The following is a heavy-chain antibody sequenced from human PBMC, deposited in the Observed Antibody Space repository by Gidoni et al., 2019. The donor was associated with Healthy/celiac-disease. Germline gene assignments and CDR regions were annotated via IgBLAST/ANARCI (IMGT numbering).Heavy chain of an antibody. CDR2: INSDGSST. J-gene: IGHJ6*02. CDR3: AREAITIPYYGMDV. D-gene: IGHD3-9*01. Sequence: EVQLVESGGGLVQPGGSLRLSCAASGFTFSSYWMHWVRQAPGKGLVWVSRINSDGSSTSYADSVKGRFTISRDNAKNTLYLQMNSLRAEDTAVYYCAREAITIPYYGMDVWGQGTTVTVSS. V-gene: IGHV3-74*01. CDR1: GFTFSSYW.